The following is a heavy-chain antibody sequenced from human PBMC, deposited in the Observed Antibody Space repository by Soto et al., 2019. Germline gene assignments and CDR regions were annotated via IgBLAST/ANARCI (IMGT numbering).Heavy chain of an antibody. V-gene: IGHV3-23*01. D-gene: IGHD5-18*01. Sequence: GGSLRLSCAASGFTFSSYAMSWVRQAPGKGLEWVSAISGSGGSTYYADSVKGRFTISRDNSKNTLYLQMNSLRAEDTAVYYCAKDPNRYSYGQLFDYWGQGTLVTVSS. CDR1: GFTFSSYA. CDR3: AKDPNRYSYGQLFDY. CDR2: ISGSGGST. J-gene: IGHJ4*02.